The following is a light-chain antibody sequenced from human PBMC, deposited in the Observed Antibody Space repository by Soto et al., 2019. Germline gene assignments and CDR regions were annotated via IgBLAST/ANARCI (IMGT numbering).Light chain of an antibody. CDR1: TSDVGIYNL. CDR2: EAT. J-gene: IGLJ2*01. V-gene: IGLV2-23*01. Sequence: QSVLTQPASVSGSPGQSITISCTGTTSDVGIYNLVSWYQQHPGKAPKLMIYEATKRPSGVSHRFSGSKSGNTTSLAISWLQTEDEADYYCSSYAGSNTVIFGGGTKVTVL. CDR3: SSYAGSNTVI.